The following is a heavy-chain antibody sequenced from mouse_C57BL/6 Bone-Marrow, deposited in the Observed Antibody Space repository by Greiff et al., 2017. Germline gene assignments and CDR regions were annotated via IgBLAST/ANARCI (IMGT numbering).Heavy chain of an antibody. J-gene: IGHJ2*01. CDR2: IYPGDGDT. CDR1: GYAFSSSW. V-gene: IGHV1-82*01. D-gene: IGHD3-2*02. CDR3: ARRGTAQADYFDY. Sequence: VQLVESGPELVKPGASVKISCKASGYAFSSSWMNWVKQRPGKGLEWIGRIYPGDGDTNYNGKFKGKATLTADKSSSTAYMQLSSLTSEDSAVYFCARRGTAQADYFDYWGQGTTLTVSS.